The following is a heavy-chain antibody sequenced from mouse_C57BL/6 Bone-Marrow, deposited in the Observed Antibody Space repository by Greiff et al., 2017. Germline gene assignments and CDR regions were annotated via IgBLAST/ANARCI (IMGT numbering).Heavy chain of an antibody. CDR2: IYPRSGNT. CDR3: ARERPITTVVAPFAY. CDR1: GYTFTSYG. J-gene: IGHJ3*01. V-gene: IGHV1-81*01. D-gene: IGHD1-1*01. Sequence: VQLKESGAELARPGASVKLSCKASGYTFTSYGISWVKQRTGQGLEWIGEIYPRSGNTYYNEKFKGKATLTADKSSSTAYMELRSLTSEDSAVYFCARERPITTVVAPFAYWGQGTLVTVSA.